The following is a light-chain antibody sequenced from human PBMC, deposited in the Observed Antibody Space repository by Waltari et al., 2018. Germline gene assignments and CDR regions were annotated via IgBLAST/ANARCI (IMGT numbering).Light chain of an antibody. J-gene: IGLJ1*01. CDR1: SSDVGTYNL. CDR2: EAN. CDR3: CSFAGRSTWV. Sequence: QSALTQPASVSGSPGQSIAVSCPGTSSDVGTYNLVSGYQQRPGKAPKLIIYEANKRPSGISTRFSGSKSGNTASLTISGLQAEDEADYYCCSFAGRSTWVFGTGTKVIVL. V-gene: IGLV2-23*01.